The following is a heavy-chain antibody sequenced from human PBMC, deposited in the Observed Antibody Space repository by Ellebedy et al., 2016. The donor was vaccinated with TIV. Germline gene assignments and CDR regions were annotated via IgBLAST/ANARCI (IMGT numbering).Heavy chain of an antibody. CDR3: AEEGGSSRGASGMDV. V-gene: IGHV3-30*02. CDR1: GFTFNTYG. D-gene: IGHD6-6*01. J-gene: IGHJ6*02. CDR2: ISSDGSEK. Sequence: PGGSLRLSCAASGFTFNTYGMHWVRQAPGKGLEWAAFISSDGSEKYYVGSVKGRFTISRDISKNTLYLEMNSLRGDDTAVYYCAEEGGSSRGASGMDVWGQGTTVIVSS.